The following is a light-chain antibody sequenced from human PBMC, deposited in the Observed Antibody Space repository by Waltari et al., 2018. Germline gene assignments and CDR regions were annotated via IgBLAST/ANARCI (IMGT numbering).Light chain of an antibody. Sequence: QSALTQPASVSGSPGQSITISCTGTSSDIGRYNYVSWFQQHPGKAPKLMIYDVRNRPSGVSNRFSGSKSDYTASLTISGLQADDEAVYFCNSFTSSNTVIFGGGTKLTV. CDR1: SSDIGRYNY. CDR2: DVR. V-gene: IGLV2-14*03. CDR3: NSFTSSNTVI. J-gene: IGLJ2*01.